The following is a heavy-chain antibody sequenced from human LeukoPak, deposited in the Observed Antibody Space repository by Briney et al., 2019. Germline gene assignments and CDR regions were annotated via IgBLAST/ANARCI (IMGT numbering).Heavy chain of an antibody. CDR3: ARRSGSSVDY. Sequence: GESLKISFRASGYRFSSYWIGWGRAVPGKGLEWMGIIYPGDSDTRHSPSFQGQVTISAVKSISTAYLQWSSLEASDIGTYYCARRSGSSVDYWGQGTLVTVSS. CDR1: GYRFSSYW. V-gene: IGHV5-51*01. J-gene: IGHJ4*02. D-gene: IGHD3-10*01. CDR2: IYPGDSDT.